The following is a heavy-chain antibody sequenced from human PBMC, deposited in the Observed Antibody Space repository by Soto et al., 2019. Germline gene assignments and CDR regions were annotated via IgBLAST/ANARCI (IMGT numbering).Heavy chain of an antibody. D-gene: IGHD6-13*01. CDR1: GYTFTGYY. Sequence: ASVKVSCKASGYTFTGYYMHWVRQAPGQGLEWMGWINPNSGGTNYAQKFQGRVTMTRDTSISTAYMELSRLRSDDTAVYYCARYSSSWTNWFDPWGQGTLVTVYS. V-gene: IGHV1-2*02. J-gene: IGHJ5*02. CDR2: INPNSGGT. CDR3: ARYSSSWTNWFDP.